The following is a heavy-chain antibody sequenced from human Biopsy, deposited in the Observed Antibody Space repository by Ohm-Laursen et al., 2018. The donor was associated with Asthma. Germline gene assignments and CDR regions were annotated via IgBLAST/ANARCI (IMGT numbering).Heavy chain of an antibody. CDR2: ISVYNGNT. J-gene: IGHJ6*02. D-gene: IGHD4-23*01. V-gene: IGHV1-18*01. CDR3: ARAVDYSHYYGIDV. CDR1: GYTFNSAG. Sequence: ASAKVSCKTSGYTFNSAGITWVRQAPGQGLEWMGWISVYNGNTKVAQKLQDRVTMITDTSTSTAYTELRSLRSDDTAVYLCARAVDYSHYYGIDVWGQGTTVTVS.